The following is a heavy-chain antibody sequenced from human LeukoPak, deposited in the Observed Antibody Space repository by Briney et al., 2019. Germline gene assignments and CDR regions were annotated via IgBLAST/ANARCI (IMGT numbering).Heavy chain of an antibody. Sequence: GGSLRLSCKGSGYSFTSYWIGWLRQIPGKGLEWMGIIYPGDSDTRYSPSFQGQVTISADKSISTAYLLWSSLKASDTAMYYCARHGADIVATSSDWFDPWRQGTLVTVSS. CDR1: GYSFTSYW. J-gene: IGHJ5*02. CDR2: IYPGDSDT. D-gene: IGHD5-12*01. CDR3: ARHGADIVATSSDWFDP. V-gene: IGHV5-51*01.